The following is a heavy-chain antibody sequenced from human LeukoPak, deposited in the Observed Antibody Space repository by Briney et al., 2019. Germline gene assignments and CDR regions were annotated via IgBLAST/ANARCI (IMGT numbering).Heavy chain of an antibody. V-gene: IGHV1-2*02. CDR3: ARVRVAPYDYVWGSYRFFDY. Sequence: ASVKVSCKASGYTLTGYYMHWVRQAPGQGLEWMGWINPNSGGTNYAQKFQGRVTMTRDTSISTAYMELSRLRSDDTAVYYCARVRVAPYDYVWGSYRFFDYWGQGTLVTVSS. CDR2: INPNSGGT. J-gene: IGHJ4*02. D-gene: IGHD3-16*02. CDR1: GYTLTGYY.